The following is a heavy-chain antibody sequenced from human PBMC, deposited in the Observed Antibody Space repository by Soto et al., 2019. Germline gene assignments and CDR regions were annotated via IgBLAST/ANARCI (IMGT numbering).Heavy chain of an antibody. V-gene: IGHV4-59*08. J-gene: IGHJ4*02. CDR3: ARHAIFGVFDY. CDR2: IYYSGST. CDR1: GGSISSYY. Sequence: PSETLSLTCTVSGGSISSYYWSWIRQPPGKGLEWIGYIYYSGSTNYNPSLKSRVTISVDTSKNQFSLKLSSVTAADTAVYYCARHAIFGVFDYWGQGPLVTVSS. D-gene: IGHD3-3*01.